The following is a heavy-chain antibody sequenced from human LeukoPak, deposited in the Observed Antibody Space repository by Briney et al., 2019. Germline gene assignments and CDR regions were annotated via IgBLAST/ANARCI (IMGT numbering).Heavy chain of an antibody. J-gene: IGHJ3*02. D-gene: IGHD6-13*01. CDR2: IYHSGST. Sequence: SETLSLTCAVSGGSISSGGYSWSWIRQPPGKGLEWIGYIYHSGSTYCNPSLKSRVTISVDRSKNQFSLKLSSVTAADTAVYYCARSQKQQLVPGAFDIWGQGTMVTVSS. V-gene: IGHV4-30-2*02. CDR1: GGSISSGGYS. CDR3: ARSQKQQLVPGAFDI.